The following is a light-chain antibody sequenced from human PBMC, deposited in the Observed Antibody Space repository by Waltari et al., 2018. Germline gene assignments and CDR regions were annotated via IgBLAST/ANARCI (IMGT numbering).Light chain of an antibody. CDR2: EAS. CDR1: QSISTW. Sequence: DIHMTQSPSTLSASVRDRVTITCRASQSISTWLAWYQQKPGMPPNLLIYEASTLERGVPSRFSGSGSGTEFTLSINSLQPDDFATYYCQHYHSFPYTFGQGTKLEIK. CDR3: QHYHSFPYT. V-gene: IGKV1-5*03. J-gene: IGKJ2*01.